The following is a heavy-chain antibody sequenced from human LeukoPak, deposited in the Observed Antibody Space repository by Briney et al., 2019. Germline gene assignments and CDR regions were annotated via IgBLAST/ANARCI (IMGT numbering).Heavy chain of an antibody. CDR3: AKRLDYFDY. CDR1: GLTVSSNY. V-gene: IGHV3-53*01. J-gene: IGHJ4*02. CDR2: ISSGGNT. D-gene: IGHD3-16*01. Sequence: GGSLRLSCAASGLTVSSNYMSWVRQAPGKGLEWVSGISSGGNTYYADSVKGRFTISRDNSKNTLDLQMDSLRAEDTAIYYCAKRLDYFDYWGQGTLVTVSS.